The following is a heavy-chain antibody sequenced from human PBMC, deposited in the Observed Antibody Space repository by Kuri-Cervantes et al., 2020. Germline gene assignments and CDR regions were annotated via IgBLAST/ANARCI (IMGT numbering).Heavy chain of an antibody. J-gene: IGHJ4*02. Sequence: GGSLRLSCAASGFTFSSYWMHWVRQAPGKGLVWVSRINSDGSSTSYADSVKGRFTISRDNAKNSLYLQMNSLRAEDTAVYYCARYLGYSGYGYFDYWGQGTLVTVSS. CDR2: INSDGSST. V-gene: IGHV3-74*01. D-gene: IGHD5-12*01. CDR1: GFTFSSYW. CDR3: ARYLGYSGYGYFDY.